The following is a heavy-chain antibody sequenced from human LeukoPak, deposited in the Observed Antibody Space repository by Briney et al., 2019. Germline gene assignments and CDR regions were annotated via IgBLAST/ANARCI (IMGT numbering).Heavy chain of an antibody. Sequence: PGGSLRLSCAASGFTFSSYSMNWVRQAPGKGLEWVSSISSSSSYIYYADSVKGRFTISRDNAKNSLFLHMNSLSAEDTAVYYCARGAFISSRSWIDYWGQGTQVTVSS. CDR1: GFTFSSYS. V-gene: IGHV3-21*04. CDR3: ARGAFISSRSWIDY. CDR2: ISSSSSYI. D-gene: IGHD6-13*01. J-gene: IGHJ4*02.